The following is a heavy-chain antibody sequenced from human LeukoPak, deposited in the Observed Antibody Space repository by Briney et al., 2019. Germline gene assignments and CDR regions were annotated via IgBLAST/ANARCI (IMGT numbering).Heavy chain of an antibody. J-gene: IGHJ4*02. V-gene: IGHV1-2*02. CDR3: AYVGYSSSIDY. CDR2: INPNSGGT. Sequence: ASVKVSCKASGYTFTSYGISWVRQAPGQGLEWMGWINPNSGGTNYAQKFQGRVTMTRDTSISTAYMELSRLRSDDTAVYYCAYVGYSSSIDYWGQGTLVTVSS. D-gene: IGHD6-13*01. CDR1: GYTFTSYG.